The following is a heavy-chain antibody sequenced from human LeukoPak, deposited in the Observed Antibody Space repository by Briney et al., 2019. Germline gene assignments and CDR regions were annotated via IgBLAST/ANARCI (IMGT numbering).Heavy chain of an antibody. V-gene: IGHV4-59*08. CDR1: GGSISSYY. CDR2: IYYSGST. CDR3: ARHEWGITNAFDI. J-gene: IGHJ3*02. D-gene: IGHD1-14*01. Sequence: KSSETLSLTCTVSGGSISSYYWSWIRQPPGKGLEWIGYIYYSGSTNYNPSLKSRVTISVDTSKNQFSLKLSSVTATDTAVYYCARHEWGITNAFDIWGQGAMVTVSS.